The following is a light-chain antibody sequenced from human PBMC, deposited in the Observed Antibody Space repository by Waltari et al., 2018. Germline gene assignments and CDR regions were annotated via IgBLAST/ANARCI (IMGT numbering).Light chain of an antibody. V-gene: IGLV7-46*01. CDR3: MFTYSGGWV. CDR1: TGAVTSGHY. J-gene: IGLJ3*02. Sequence: QAVATQEPSLTVSPGGTVPLTCGSSTGAVTSGHYPYWFQQKPGQAPRTLIYDTSIKHSWTPARFSGSLLGGKGALTLSGAQPEDEADYYCMFTYSGGWVFGGGTKLTVL. CDR2: DTS.